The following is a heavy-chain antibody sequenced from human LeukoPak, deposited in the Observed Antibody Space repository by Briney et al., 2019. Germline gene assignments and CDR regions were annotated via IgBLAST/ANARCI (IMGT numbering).Heavy chain of an antibody. CDR2: ISGSGGST. CDR3: AKLPIFGVVAPNDY. CDR1: GFTFSSYA. J-gene: IGHJ4*02. D-gene: IGHD3-3*01. Sequence: PGGSLRLSCAASGFTFSSYAMSWVRQAPGKGLEWVSAISGSGGSTYYADSVKGRFTISRDNSKYTLYLQMNSLRAEDTAVYYCAKLPIFGVVAPNDYWGQGTLVTVSS. V-gene: IGHV3-23*01.